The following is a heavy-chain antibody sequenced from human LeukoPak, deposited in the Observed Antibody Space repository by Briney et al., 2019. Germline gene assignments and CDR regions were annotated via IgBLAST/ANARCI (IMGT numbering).Heavy chain of an antibody. CDR3: ASQEQWLDHFDY. CDR2: TKQDGSEK. CDR1: GFTFSSYW. D-gene: IGHD6-19*01. V-gene: IGHV3-7*01. J-gene: IGHJ4*02. Sequence: GGSLRLSCVVSGFTFSSYWMSWVRQAPGKGLEWVANTKQDGSEKYYVDSVKGRFTISRDNAKNSLYLQMNSLRAEDTAVYYCASQEQWLDHFDYWGQGTLVTVSS.